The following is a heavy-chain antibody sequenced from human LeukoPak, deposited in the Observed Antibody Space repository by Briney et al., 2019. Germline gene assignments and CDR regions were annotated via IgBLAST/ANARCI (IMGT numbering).Heavy chain of an antibody. Sequence: GGSLRLSCAASGFTFSSYSMNWVRQAPGKGLEWVSYISSSSSTIYYADSVKGRFTISRDNAKNSLYLQMNSLRAEDTAVYYCARVDMTFDYWGQGTLVTVSS. J-gene: IGHJ4*02. CDR2: ISSSSSTI. D-gene: IGHD2-15*01. CDR1: GFTFSSYS. CDR3: ARVDMTFDY. V-gene: IGHV3-48*04.